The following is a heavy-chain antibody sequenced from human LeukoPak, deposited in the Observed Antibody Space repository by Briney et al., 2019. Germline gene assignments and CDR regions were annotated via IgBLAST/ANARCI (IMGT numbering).Heavy chain of an antibody. J-gene: IGHJ6*02. CDR2: TVSEIDGGTT. Sequence: GGSLRLSCAASGFIFGNAWMSWVRQVPGKGLEWVGQTVSEIDGGTTDYATPVKGRFTISRDDSKSTLYLQMNSLKIEDTAVYYCTTDEDWNYARKDVWGQGATVIVSS. CDR1: GFIFGNAW. CDR3: TTDEDWNYARKDV. V-gene: IGHV3-15*04. D-gene: IGHD1-7*01.